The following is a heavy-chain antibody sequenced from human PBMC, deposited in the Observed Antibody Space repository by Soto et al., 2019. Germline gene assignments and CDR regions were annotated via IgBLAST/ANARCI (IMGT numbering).Heavy chain of an antibody. V-gene: IGHV4-4*02. CDR3: ARVRQYCSATSCYLDP. CDR2: IHHSGTT. Sequence: SETLSLTCAVSGDSISSSNWWHWVRQPPGKGLEWIGEIHHSGTTNYNPSLKSRVAISVDRSKNQFSLKLNSVTAADTAVYYCARVRQYCSATSCYLDPWGQGTRVTVS. CDR1: GDSISSSNW. J-gene: IGHJ5*02. D-gene: IGHD2-2*01.